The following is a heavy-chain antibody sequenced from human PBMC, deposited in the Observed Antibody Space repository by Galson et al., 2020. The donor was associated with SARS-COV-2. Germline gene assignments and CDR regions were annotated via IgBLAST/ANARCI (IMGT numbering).Heavy chain of an antibody. Sequence: SETLSLTCTVSGGSISSYYWSWIRQPPGKGLEWIGYIYYSGSTNYNPSLKSRVTISVDTSKNQFSLKLSSVTAADTAVYYCARASVLRYFDWSYYYYGMDVWGQGTTVTVSS. V-gene: IGHV4-59*01. CDR1: GGSISSYY. CDR2: IYYSGST. J-gene: IGHJ6*02. CDR3: ARASVLRYFDWSYYYYGMDV. D-gene: IGHD3-9*01.